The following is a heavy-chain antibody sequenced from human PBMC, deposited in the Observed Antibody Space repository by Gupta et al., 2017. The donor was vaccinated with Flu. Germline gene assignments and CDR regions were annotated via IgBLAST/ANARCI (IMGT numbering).Heavy chain of an antibody. V-gene: IGHV4-34*01. CDR2: INHSGST. CDR3: ARGIGYCSGGSCYRRQGRWFDP. Sequence: QGQLQQWGAGLLKPSETLSLTCAVYGGSFSGYYWSWIRQPPGKGLEWIGEINHSGSTNYNPSLKSRVTISVDTSKNQFSLKLSSVTAADTAVYYCARGIGYCSGGSCYRRQGRWFDPWGQGTLVTVSS. D-gene: IGHD2-15*01. CDR1: GGSFSGYY. J-gene: IGHJ5*02.